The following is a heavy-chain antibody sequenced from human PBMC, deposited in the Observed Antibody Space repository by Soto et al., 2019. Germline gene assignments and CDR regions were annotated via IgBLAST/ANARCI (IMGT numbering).Heavy chain of an antibody. Sequence: QVQLQQWGAGLLKPSETLSLTCAVYGGSFSGYYWSWIRQPPGKGLEWIGEINHSGSTNYNPSLEGPVTISVATSRNQFSLKLCTVTAADTAVYYCARGLRRWRIWGQGTLVTVSS. V-gene: IGHV4-34*01. J-gene: IGHJ4*02. CDR1: GGSFSGYY. CDR2: INHSGST. CDR3: ARGLRRWRI.